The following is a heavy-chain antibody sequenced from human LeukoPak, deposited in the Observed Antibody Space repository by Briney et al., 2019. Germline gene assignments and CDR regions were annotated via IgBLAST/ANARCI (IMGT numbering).Heavy chain of an antibody. D-gene: IGHD3-3*01. CDR1: GGTFSSYA. J-gene: IGHJ3*02. CDR3: ASSIFGVVNHDAFDI. V-gene: IGHV1-69*13. Sequence: GASVKVSCKASGGTFSSYAISWVRQAPGQGLEWMGGIIPIFGTANYAQKFQGRVTITADESTSTAYMELSSLRSEDTAVYYCASSIFGVVNHDAFDIWDQGTMVTVSS. CDR2: IIPIFGTA.